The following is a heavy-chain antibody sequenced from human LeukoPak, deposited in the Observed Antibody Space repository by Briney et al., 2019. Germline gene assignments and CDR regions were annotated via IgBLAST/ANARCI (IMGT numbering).Heavy chain of an antibody. D-gene: IGHD1-26*01. J-gene: IGHJ6*02. CDR1: GFTFSSYS. V-gene: IGHV3-21*01. CDR2: MVSSGTNG. CDR3: VRELGAPAAGAFDI. Sequence: GGSLRLSCAGSGFTFSSYSMNWVRQAPGKGVEWVSSMVSSGTNGYYADSVKGRFIISRDNAKNSLFLQMNSLRAEDSALYYCVRELGAPAAGAFDIWGQGTTVTVSS.